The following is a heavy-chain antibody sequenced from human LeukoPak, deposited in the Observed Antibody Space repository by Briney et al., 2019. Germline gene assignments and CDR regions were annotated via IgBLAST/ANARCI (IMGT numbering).Heavy chain of an antibody. V-gene: IGHV4-4*07. CDR2: IYTSGST. CDR1: GGSISSYY. CDR3: ARDPNYYDGNDAFDI. Sequence: SETLSLTCTVSGGSISSYYWSWIRQPPGKGLEWIGRIYTSGSTNYNPSLKSRVTMSVDTSKNQFSLKLSSVTAADTAVYYCARDPNYYDGNDAFDIWGQGTMVTVSS. J-gene: IGHJ3*02. D-gene: IGHD3-22*01.